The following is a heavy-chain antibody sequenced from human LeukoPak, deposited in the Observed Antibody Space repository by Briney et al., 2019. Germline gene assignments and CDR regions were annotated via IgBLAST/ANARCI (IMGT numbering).Heavy chain of an antibody. D-gene: IGHD3-22*01. CDR1: GFTFSKYA. CDR2: VSGSGGVT. CDR3: AAGLGESSGYYYVFGLS. V-gene: IGHV3-23*01. J-gene: IGHJ5*02. Sequence: GGSLRLSCGASGFTFSKYAMSWVRQAPGKGLEWVSGVSGSGGVTYYADSVKGRFTISRDNSKNTLHLQMNSLRAEDTAVYYCAAGLGESSGYYYVFGLSWGQGTLVTVSS.